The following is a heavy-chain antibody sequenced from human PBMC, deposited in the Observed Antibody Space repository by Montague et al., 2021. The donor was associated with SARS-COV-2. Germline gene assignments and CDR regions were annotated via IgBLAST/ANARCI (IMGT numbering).Heavy chain of an antibody. J-gene: IGHJ6*02. CDR2: INHSGST. CDR3: AGGITVTTFYYYYGMDV. D-gene: IGHD4-17*01. CDR1: GGSFSGYY. V-gene: IGHV4-34*01. Sequence: SETLSLTCAVYGGSFSGYYWNWIRQPPGKGLEWIGEINHSGSTNYNPSLKSRVTISVDTSKNQFSLKLSSVTAADTAVYYCAGGITVTTFYYYYGMDVWGQGTTVTVSS.